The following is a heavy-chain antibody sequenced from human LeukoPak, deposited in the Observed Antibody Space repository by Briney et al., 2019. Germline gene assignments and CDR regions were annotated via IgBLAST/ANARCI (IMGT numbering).Heavy chain of an antibody. CDR3: ARDGPTARWELLPCYFDY. Sequence: PGRSLRLSCAASGFTFSSYAMHWVRQAPGKGLEWVAVISYDGSNKYYADSVKGRFTISRDNSKNTLYLQMNSLRAEDTAVYYCARDGPTARWELLPCYFDYWGQGTLVTVSS. CDR1: GFTFSSYA. D-gene: IGHD1-26*01. CDR2: ISYDGSNK. V-gene: IGHV3-30*01. J-gene: IGHJ4*02.